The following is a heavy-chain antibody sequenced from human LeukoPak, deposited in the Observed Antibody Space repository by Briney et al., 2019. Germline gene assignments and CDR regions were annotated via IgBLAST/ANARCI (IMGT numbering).Heavy chain of an antibody. CDR3: ARSGGITNPVDY. Sequence: GGSLRLSCAASGFTVSSNYMSWVRQAPGKGLEWVSVIYSGGSTYYADSVKGRFTISRDNAKNSLYLQMNSLRAEDTAVYYCARSGGITNPVDYWGQGTLVTVSS. J-gene: IGHJ4*02. V-gene: IGHV3-66*01. CDR1: GFTVSSNY. D-gene: IGHD1-26*01. CDR2: IYSGGST.